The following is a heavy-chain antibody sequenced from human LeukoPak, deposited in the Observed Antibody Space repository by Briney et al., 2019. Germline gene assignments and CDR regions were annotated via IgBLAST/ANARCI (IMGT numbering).Heavy chain of an antibody. D-gene: IGHD3-22*01. J-gene: IGHJ4*02. V-gene: IGHV3-30*03. CDR2: ISYDGTIK. Sequence: GGSLRLSCAASGFTFNGYGMHWVRQAPGKGLEWVALISYDGTIKYYADSVKGRFTISRDNSKNTLYLQMNSLRAEDTAVYYCARADSSGYYLDYWGQGTLVTVSS. CDR3: ARADSSGYYLDY. CDR1: GFTFNGYG.